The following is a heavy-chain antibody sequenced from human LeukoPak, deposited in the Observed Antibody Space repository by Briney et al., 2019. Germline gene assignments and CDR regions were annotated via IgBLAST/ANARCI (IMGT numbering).Heavy chain of an antibody. CDR3: ARGGGGRRSNAFDI. CDR1: GFTFSSYE. V-gene: IGHV3-48*03. J-gene: IGHJ3*02. D-gene: IGHD3-16*01. CDR2: ISSSGSTI. Sequence: TGGSLRLSCAASGFTFSSYEMNWVRQAPGKGLEWVSYISSSGSTIYYADSVKGRFTISRDNAKNSLYLQMNSLRAEDTAVYYCARGGGGRRSNAFDIWGQGTMVTVSS.